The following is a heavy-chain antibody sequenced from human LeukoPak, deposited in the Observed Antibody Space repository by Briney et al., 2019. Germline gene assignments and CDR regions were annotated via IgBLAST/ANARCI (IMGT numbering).Heavy chain of an antibody. CDR1: GGTFSSYA. CDR2: IIPIFGTA. J-gene: IGHJ6*03. Sequence: SVKVSCKASGGTFSSYAISWVRQAPGQGLEWMGGIIPIFGTADYAQKVKGRVTITADESTSTPYLELSSLRAEDTAVYYCAGDIWEIGYAPKGAYYYYMDVWGKGTTVTVSS. D-gene: IGHD5-12*01. V-gene: IGHV1-69*13. CDR3: AGDIWEIGYAPKGAYYYYMDV.